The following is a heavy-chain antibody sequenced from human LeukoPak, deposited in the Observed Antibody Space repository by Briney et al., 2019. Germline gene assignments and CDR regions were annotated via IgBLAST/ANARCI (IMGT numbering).Heavy chain of an antibody. D-gene: IGHD5-18*01. J-gene: IGHJ3*02. Sequence: PSETLSLTCTVSGGSISSYYWSWIRQPPGKGLEWIGYIYYSGSTNYNPSLKSRVTISVDTSKNQFSLKLRSVTAADTAVYYCARAPYSLIQLSLVGGVFDIWGQGTMVPVSS. CDR1: GGSISSYY. V-gene: IGHV4-59*01. CDR3: ARAPYSLIQLSLVGGVFDI. CDR2: IYYSGST.